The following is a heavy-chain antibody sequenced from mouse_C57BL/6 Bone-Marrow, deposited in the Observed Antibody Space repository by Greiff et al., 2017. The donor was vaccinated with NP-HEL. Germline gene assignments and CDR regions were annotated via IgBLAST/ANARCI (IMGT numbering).Heavy chain of an antibody. CDR2: FHPYNDDT. CDR1: GYTFTTYP. CDR3: ARRGSGGYYAMDY. D-gene: IGHD1-1*01. Sequence: VKLVESGAELVKPGASVKMSCKASGYTFTTYPIEWMKQNHGKSLEWIGNFHPYNDDTKYNEKFKGKATLTVEKSSSTVYLELSRLTSDDSAVYYCARRGSGGYYAMDYWGQGTSVTVSS. J-gene: IGHJ4*01. V-gene: IGHV1-47*01.